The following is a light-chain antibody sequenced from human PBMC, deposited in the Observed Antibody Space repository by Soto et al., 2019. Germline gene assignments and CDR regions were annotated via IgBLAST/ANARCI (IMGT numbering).Light chain of an antibody. J-gene: IGLJ2*01. Sequence: QSVLTQPASVSGSPGQSITISCTGTSSDVGGYNYVPWYQQHPGKAPNLVIYDVSNRPSGVSNRFSGSKSGNTASLTISGLQAEDEADYYCSSYTSSNPLVLGGGTKLTVL. CDR2: DVS. CDR3: SSYTSSNPLV. CDR1: SSDVGGYNY. V-gene: IGLV2-14*03.